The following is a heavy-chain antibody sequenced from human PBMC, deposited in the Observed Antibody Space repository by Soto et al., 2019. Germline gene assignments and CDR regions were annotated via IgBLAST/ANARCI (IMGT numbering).Heavy chain of an antibody. J-gene: IGHJ1*01. Sequence: SETLSLTCTVSGGSISSYYWSWLRQPPGKGLEWIGYIYYSGSTNYNPSLKSRVTISVDTSKNQFSLKLSSVTAADTAVYYCASMYSSSWYPGSWYSQHWGQGTLVTVSS. CDR2: IYYSGST. V-gene: IGHV4-59*08. CDR1: GGSISSYY. D-gene: IGHD6-13*01. CDR3: ASMYSSSWYPGSWYSQH.